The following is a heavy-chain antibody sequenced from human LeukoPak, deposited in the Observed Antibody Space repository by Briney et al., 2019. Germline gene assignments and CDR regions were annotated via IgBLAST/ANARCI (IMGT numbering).Heavy chain of an antibody. CDR1: GFTFSSYG. CDR2: IRYDGSNK. Sequence: PGGSLRLSCAASGFTFSSYGIHWVRQAPGKGLEWVAFIRYDGSNKYHADSVKGRFTISRDNAEKSVYLQMTNLRADDTAFYYCARASSSVVTAVFDYWGQGTMVTVSS. J-gene: IGHJ4*02. V-gene: IGHV3-30*02. CDR3: ARASSSVVTAVFDY. D-gene: IGHD2-21*02.